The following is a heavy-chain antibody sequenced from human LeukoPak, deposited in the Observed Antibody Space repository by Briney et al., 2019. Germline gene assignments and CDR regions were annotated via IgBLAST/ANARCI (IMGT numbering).Heavy chain of an antibody. V-gene: IGHV4-59*01. D-gene: IGHD4-17*01. J-gene: IGHJ4*02. CDR3: ARGHGDFGFDY. CDR1: GGSISSYY. CDR2: IYYSGST. Sequence: PSETLSLTCTVSGGSISSYYWSWIRQPPGKGLEWIGYIYYSGSTNYNPSLKRRVTISVDTSKNQFSLKLSSVTAADTAVYYCARGHGDFGFDYWGQGTLVTVSS.